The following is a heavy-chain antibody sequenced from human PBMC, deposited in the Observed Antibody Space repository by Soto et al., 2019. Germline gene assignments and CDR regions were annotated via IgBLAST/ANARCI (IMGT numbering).Heavy chain of an antibody. CDR3: ATTIYSSGWSSDY. CDR1: GGSISSSSYY. Sequence: SETLSLTCTVSGGSISSSSYYWGWIRQPPGKGLEWIGSIYYSGSTYYNPSLKSRVTISADSSKNQFSLNPNSVTAADTAVYYCATTIYSSGWSSDYWGQGTLVTVSS. CDR2: IYYSGST. D-gene: IGHD6-19*01. V-gene: IGHV4-39*01. J-gene: IGHJ4*02.